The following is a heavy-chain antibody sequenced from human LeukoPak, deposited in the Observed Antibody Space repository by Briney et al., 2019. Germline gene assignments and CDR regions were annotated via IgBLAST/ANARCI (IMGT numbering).Heavy chain of an antibody. CDR2: ISWNSGSI. Sequence: GRSLRLSCAASGFTFDDYAMHWVRQAPGKGLQWGSGISWNSGSINYEDSVKGRFTISTDNAKNFLYLQMNSLRADDTAFYYCAKDTDYFGSGSESLGFAHWGQGTLVTVSS. CDR1: GFTFDDYA. D-gene: IGHD3-10*01. CDR3: AKDTDYFGSGSESLGFAH. V-gene: IGHV3-9*01. J-gene: IGHJ4*02.